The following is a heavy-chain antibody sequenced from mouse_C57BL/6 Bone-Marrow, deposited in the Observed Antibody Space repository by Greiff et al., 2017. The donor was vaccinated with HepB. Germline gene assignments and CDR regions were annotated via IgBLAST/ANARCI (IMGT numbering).Heavy chain of an antibody. CDR1: GYTFTSYW. CDR3: ARGYYGSRRDWYFDV. J-gene: IGHJ1*03. D-gene: IGHD1-1*01. V-gene: IGHV1-53*01. CDR2: INPSNGGT. Sequence: VKLQQPGTELVKPGASVKLSCKASGYTFTSYWMHWVKQRPGQGLEWIGNINPSNGGTNYNEKFKSKATLTVDKSSSTAYMQLSSLTSEDSAVYYCARGYYGSRRDWYFDVWGTGTTVTVSS.